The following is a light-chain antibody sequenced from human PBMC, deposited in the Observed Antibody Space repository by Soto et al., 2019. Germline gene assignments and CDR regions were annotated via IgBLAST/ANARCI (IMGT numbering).Light chain of an antibody. CDR2: EVN. J-gene: IGLJ2*01. CDR3: SSYAGSNYVI. Sequence: SALTQPPSASGSPGQSVTISCTGTSSDVGGYNYVSWYQQHPGKAPKLMIYEVNKRPSGVPDRFSGSKSDNTASLTVSGLQAEDEAYYYCSSYAGSNYVIFGGGTKLTVL. V-gene: IGLV2-8*01. CDR1: SSDVGGYNY.